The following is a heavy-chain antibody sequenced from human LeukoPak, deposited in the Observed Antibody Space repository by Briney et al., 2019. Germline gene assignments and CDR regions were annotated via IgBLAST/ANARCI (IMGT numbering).Heavy chain of an antibody. D-gene: IGHD1-26*01. J-gene: IGHJ6*03. V-gene: IGHV3-21*01. CDR3: ARDPYSGSYGADYYYYMDV. CDR1: GFTFSSYS. CDR2: ISSSSGYI. Sequence: SGGSLRLSCAASGFTFSSYSMNWVRQAPGKGLEWVSSISSSSGYIYYADSVKGRFTISRDNAKNSLYLQMNSLRAEDTAVYYCARDPYSGSYGADYYYYMDVWGKGTTVTISS.